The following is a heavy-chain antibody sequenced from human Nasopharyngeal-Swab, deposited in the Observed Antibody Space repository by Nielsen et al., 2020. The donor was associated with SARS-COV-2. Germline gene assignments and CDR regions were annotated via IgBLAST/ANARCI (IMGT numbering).Heavy chain of an antibody. V-gene: IGHV4-38-2*02. CDR1: GFSITSGYY. CDR2: IFRSGDV. D-gene: IGHD2-21*02. J-gene: IGHJ4*02. Sequence: GSLRLSCTVSGFSITSGYYWGWIRQPPGKGPEYIGSIFRSGDVRYSPSLSSRVTMSVDTSKNQMSLRLRSATAADTAMYYCARLGYGDYEADYWGQGILVTVS. CDR3: ARLGYGDYEADY.